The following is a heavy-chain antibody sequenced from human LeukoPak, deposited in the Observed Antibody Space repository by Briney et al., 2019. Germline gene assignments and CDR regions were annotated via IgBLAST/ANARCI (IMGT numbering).Heavy chain of an antibody. Sequence: GASVKVSCKASGYTFTSYGISWVRQAPGQGLEWMGRIIPILGIANYAQKFQGRVTITADKSTSTAYMELSSLRSEDTAVYYCARARYYDFWSGSPGDYWGQGTLVTVSS. CDR3: ARARYYDFWSGSPGDY. CDR1: GYTFTSYG. J-gene: IGHJ4*02. D-gene: IGHD3-3*01. CDR2: IIPILGIA. V-gene: IGHV1-69*04.